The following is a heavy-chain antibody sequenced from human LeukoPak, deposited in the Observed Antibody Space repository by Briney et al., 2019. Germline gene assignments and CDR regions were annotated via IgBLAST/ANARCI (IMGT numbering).Heavy chain of an antibody. D-gene: IGHD2-15*01. CDR2: ISHSGTT. CDR1: GGSITSAFH. V-gene: IGHV4-38-2*02. J-gene: IGHJ5*02. Sequence: SQTLSLTCAVSGGSITSAFHWGWVRQPPGKGLEWIGSISHSGTTYYAPSFKSRLTISLDPSKNQLSLKLSSVTAADTAVFFCARDHLACSGDTCFSAHWFDPWGHGTLVIVSS. CDR3: ARDHLACSGDTCFSAHWFDP.